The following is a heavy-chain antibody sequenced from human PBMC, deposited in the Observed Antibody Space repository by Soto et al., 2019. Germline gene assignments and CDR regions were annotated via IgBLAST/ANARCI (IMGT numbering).Heavy chain of an antibody. CDR1: GFTFTSYA. J-gene: IGHJ3*02. Sequence: PGGSLRLSCAASGFTFTSYAMRWVRLTPGKGLEWVSAISGSGSNTFYADSVRGRFTISRDNTNNSLYLQMNSLRPEDSALYFCAKGRTRPLELGSFGDNAFDIWGQGTMVTVS. CDR2: ISGSGSNT. V-gene: IGHV3-23*01. D-gene: IGHD3-10*01. CDR3: AKGRTRPLELGSFGDNAFDI.